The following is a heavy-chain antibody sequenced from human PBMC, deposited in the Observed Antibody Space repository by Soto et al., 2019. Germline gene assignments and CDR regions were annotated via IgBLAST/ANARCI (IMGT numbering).Heavy chain of an antibody. V-gene: IGHV4-4*02. J-gene: IGHJ4*02. D-gene: IGHD6-6*01. CDR1: GGSISSSNW. Sequence: PSETLSLTCAVSGGSISSSNWWSWVRQPPGRGLEWIGEIYHSGSTNYNPSLKSRVTISVDKSKNQFSLKLSSVTAADTAVYYCGGTTYSNSSGYGFDYWGQGTLVTVSS. CDR2: IYHSGST. CDR3: GGTTYSNSSGYGFDY.